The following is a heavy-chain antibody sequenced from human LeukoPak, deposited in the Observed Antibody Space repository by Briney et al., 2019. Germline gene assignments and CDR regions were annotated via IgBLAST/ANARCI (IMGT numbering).Heavy chain of an antibody. CDR1: GFRFSNFA. Sequence: GGSLRLSCAASGFRFSNFAMYWVRQAPGKGLVWVSHISTDARTITYADFVKGRFTISRDNAKNTLYLQMNSLRAEDTALYYCVRGQATAWGLDYWGQGTLVTVSS. J-gene: IGHJ4*02. D-gene: IGHD6-13*01. V-gene: IGHV3-74*01. CDR2: ISTDARTI. CDR3: VRGQATAWGLDY.